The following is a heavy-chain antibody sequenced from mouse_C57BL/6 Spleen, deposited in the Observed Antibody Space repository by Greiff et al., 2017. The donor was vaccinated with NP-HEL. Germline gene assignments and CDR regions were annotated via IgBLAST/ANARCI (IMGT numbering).Heavy chain of an antibody. V-gene: IGHV2-9-1*01. CDR1: GFSLTSYA. CDR3: ARSITTVVATNYYAMDY. CDR2: IWTGGGT. J-gene: IGHJ4*01. D-gene: IGHD1-1*01. Sequence: QVQLKESGPGLVAPSQSLSITCTVSGFSLTSYAISWVRQPPGKGLEWLGVIWTGGGTNYNSALKSRLSISKDNSKSQVFLKMNSLQTDDTARYYCARSITTVVATNYYAMDYWGQGTSVTVSS.